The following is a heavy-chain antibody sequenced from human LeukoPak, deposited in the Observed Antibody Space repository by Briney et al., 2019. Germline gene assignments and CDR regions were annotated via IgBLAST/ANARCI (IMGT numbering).Heavy chain of an antibody. D-gene: IGHD2-15*01. Sequence: GVSLRLSCAASGFPFGSYSMNWVRQAPGKGLEWVSYISYSSITIYYADSVRGRFTISRDNAKNTLYMQMNSLRAEDTAVYYCARDLYRSRWNDAFDIWGQGTMVTASS. CDR1: GFPFGSYS. V-gene: IGHV3-48*01. J-gene: IGHJ3*02. CDR3: ARDLYRSRWNDAFDI. CDR2: ISYSSITI.